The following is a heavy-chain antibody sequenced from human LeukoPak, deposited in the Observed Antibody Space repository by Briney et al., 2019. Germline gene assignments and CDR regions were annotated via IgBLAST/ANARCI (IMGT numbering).Heavy chain of an antibody. D-gene: IGHD2-15*01. CDR2: ISYDGSNK. CDR3: AKGLGTNYGGYCTGGSCPVY. CDR1: GFTFSSYG. J-gene: IGHJ4*02. V-gene: IGHV3-30*18. Sequence: GGSPRLSCAASGFTFSSYGMHWVRQAPGKGLEWVAVISYDGSNKYYADSVKGRFTTSGDNSKNTLYLQMNSLRVEDTAVYYCAKGLGTNYGGYCTGGSCPVYWGQGTLVTVSS.